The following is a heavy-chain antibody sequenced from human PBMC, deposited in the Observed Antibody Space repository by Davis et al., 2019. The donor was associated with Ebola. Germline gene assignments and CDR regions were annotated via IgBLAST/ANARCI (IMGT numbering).Heavy chain of an antibody. CDR3: ARTSIVGTTTTASDI. D-gene: IGHD1-26*01. CDR2: ISVYNGNT. CDR1: GYTFTSYG. Sequence: AASVKVSCKASGYTFTSYGISWVRQAPGQGLEWMGWISVYNGNTNYAQKLQGRVTMTTDTSTGTAYLDLRSLRSDDTAVYFCARTSIVGTTTTASDIWGQGTLVTVSS. V-gene: IGHV1-18*01. J-gene: IGHJ3*02.